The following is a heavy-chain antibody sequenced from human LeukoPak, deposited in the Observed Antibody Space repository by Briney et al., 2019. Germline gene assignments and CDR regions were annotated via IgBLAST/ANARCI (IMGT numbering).Heavy chain of an antibody. V-gene: IGHV3-7*03. Sequence: GGSLRLSCAASGFTLSNHWMIWVRQAPGKGLECVANIKQDGTEKYYLDSVKGRFTISRDNAKNSLYLQMNSLRAEDTAVYYCASRASRFGELFGWFDPWGQGTLVTVSS. CDR3: ASRASRFGELFGWFDP. D-gene: IGHD3-10*02. J-gene: IGHJ5*02. CDR2: IKQDGTEK. CDR1: GFTLSNHW.